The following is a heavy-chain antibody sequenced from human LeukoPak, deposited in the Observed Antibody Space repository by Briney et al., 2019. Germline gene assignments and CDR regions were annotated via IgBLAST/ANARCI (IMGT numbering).Heavy chain of an antibody. Sequence: SETLSLTCTVSGGSISSSSYYWGWIRQPPGKGLEWIGSIYYSGSTYYNPSLKGRVTISVDTSKNQFSLKLSSVTAADTAVYYCARGKGRGRGMFVDYWGQGTLVTVSS. CDR1: GGSISSSSYY. CDR2: IYYSGST. V-gene: IGHV4-39*01. D-gene: IGHD3-10*02. CDR3: ARGKGRGRGMFVDY. J-gene: IGHJ4*02.